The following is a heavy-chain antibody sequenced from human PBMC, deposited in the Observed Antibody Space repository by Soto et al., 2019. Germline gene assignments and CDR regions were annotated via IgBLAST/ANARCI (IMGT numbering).Heavy chain of an antibody. V-gene: IGHV4-59*03. Sequence: QLQLQESGPGLVKPSETLSLSCSVSGASISSYFWTWIRQPQGKGLEWIGYMNDIGNSNYNPYVKRRLTLSVDASQRQVSPRLVSVTDADTAVYLCARLQSETGTLAGGPKKTAANLYYVAVGGQGTTVIVSS. CDR1: GASISSYF. D-gene: IGHD3-16*01. CDR3: ARLQSETGTLAGGPKKTAANLYYVAV. J-gene: IGHJ6*03. CDR2: MNDIGNS.